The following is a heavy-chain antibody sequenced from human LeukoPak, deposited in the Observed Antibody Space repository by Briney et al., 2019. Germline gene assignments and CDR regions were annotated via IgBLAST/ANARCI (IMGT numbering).Heavy chain of an antibody. D-gene: IGHD3-3*01. CDR1: GFTFSSYG. CDR3: AKGRPYYDFWSGSPPLYMDV. J-gene: IGHJ6*03. CDR2: IRYDGSNK. Sequence: GGSLRLSCAASGFTFSSYGMHWVRQAPGKGLEWVVFIRYDGSNKYYADSVKGRFTISRDNSKNTLYLQMNSLRAEDTAVYYCAKGRPYYDFWSGSPPLYMDVWGKGTTVTVSS. V-gene: IGHV3-30*02.